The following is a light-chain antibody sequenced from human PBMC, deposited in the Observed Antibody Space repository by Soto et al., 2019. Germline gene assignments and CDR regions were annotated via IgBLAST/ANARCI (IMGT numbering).Light chain of an antibody. CDR3: AQETLFPRT. CDR2: RVS. CDR1: RSLVHSDGNTY. J-gene: IGKJ1*01. V-gene: IGKV2-24*01. Sequence: DIVMTQTPLSSPVTLGQPASISCRSSRSLVHSDGNTYLSWLQQRPGQPPRRLICRVSNRFSGVPDRFSGTGTGTDFTLKISRVEVEDVGVYFCAQETLFPRTFGQGNKVEI.